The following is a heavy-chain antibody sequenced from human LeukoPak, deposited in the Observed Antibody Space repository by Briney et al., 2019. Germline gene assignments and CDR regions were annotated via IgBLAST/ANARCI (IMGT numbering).Heavy chain of an antibody. CDR2: ISPTSGTT. D-gene: IGHD6-6*01. V-gene: IGHV3-23*01. J-gene: IGHJ4*02. Sequence: PGGSLRLSCAASGFTFSNYWIHWIRHAPGKGLDWVSDISPTSGTTFYADSVKGRFTISRENYKNTVYLQMNSLRAEDTAVYYCANLVRSSSRDYWGQGTLVTVSS. CDR1: GFTFSNYW. CDR3: ANLVRSSSRDY.